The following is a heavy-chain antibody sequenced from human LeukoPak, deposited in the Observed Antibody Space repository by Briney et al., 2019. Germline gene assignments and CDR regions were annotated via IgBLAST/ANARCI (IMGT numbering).Heavy chain of an antibody. J-gene: IGHJ3*02. Sequence: NLGESLKISCKGSGYSFTTYWIGWVRQMPGKGLDWMGIIYPGDSDTRYNPSFQGQVTISTDKSISTAYLQWSSLKASDTAMYYCARLKIAAAGTEAFDIWGQGTMVTVSS. CDR3: ARLKIAAAGTEAFDI. CDR2: IYPGDSDT. D-gene: IGHD6-13*01. CDR1: GYSFTTYW. V-gene: IGHV5-51*01.